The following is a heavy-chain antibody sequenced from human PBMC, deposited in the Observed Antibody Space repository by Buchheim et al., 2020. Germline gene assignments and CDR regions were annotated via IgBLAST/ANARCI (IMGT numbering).Heavy chain of an antibody. CDR2: IWYDGSNK. CDR1: GFTFSSYG. Sequence: QVQLVESGGGVVQPGRSLRLSCAASGFTFSSYGMHWVRQAPGKGLECVAVIWYDGSNKYYADSVKGRFTIYRDNSKNTLYLQMNSLRAEDTAVYYCARERYSSSSYYYYYMDVWGKGTT. D-gene: IGHD6-6*01. J-gene: IGHJ6*03. CDR3: ARERYSSSSYYYYYMDV. V-gene: IGHV3-33*01.